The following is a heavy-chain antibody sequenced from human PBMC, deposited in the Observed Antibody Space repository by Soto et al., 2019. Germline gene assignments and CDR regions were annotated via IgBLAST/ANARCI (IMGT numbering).Heavy chain of an antibody. J-gene: IGHJ4*02. CDR1: GFTFSSYW. D-gene: IGHD2-2*01. CDR2: INQDGSQK. CDR3: ATYHPFDY. V-gene: IGHV3-7*03. Sequence: GSLRLSCAASGFTFSSYWMSWVRQAPGKGLEWVAYINQDGSQKDYVDSVKGRFTISRDNAKNSLYLQMNSLRAEDTAVYYCATYHPFDYWGQGTLVTVSS.